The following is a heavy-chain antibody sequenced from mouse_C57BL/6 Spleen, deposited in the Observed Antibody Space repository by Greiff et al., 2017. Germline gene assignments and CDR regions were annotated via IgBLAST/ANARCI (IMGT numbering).Heavy chain of an antibody. D-gene: IGHD1-1*01. J-gene: IGHJ1*03. CDR1: GYSFTGYY. Sequence: VHVKQSGPELVKPGASVKISCKASGYSFTGYYMNWVKQSPEKSLEWIGEINPSTGGTTYNQKFKAKATLTVDKSSSTAYMQLKSLTSEDSAVXCGARKTVGYSAVWGTGTMVTVSA. CDR2: INPSTGGT. CDR3: ARKTVGYSAV. V-gene: IGHV1-42*01.